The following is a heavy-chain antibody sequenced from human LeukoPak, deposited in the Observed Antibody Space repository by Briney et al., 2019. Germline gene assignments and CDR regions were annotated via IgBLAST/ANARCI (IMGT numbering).Heavy chain of an antibody. CDR2: ISGSGGST. J-gene: IGHJ4*02. D-gene: IGHD6-13*01. V-gene: IGHV3-23*01. Sequence: GGSLRLSCAASGFTFSSYAMSWVRQAPGKGLEWVSAISGSGGSTYYADSVKGRFTISRDNSKNTLYLQMNSLRAEDTAVYYCAKALRSSWYGKIFDYWGQGTLVTVSS. CDR1: GFTFSSYA. CDR3: AKALRSSWYGKIFDY.